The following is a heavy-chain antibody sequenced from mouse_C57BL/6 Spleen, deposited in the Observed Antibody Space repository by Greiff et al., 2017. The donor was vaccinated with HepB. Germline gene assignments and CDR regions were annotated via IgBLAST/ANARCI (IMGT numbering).Heavy chain of an antibody. D-gene: IGHD2-1*01. CDR2: ISSGSSTI. V-gene: IGHV5-17*01. CDR1: GFTFSDYG. J-gene: IGHJ4*01. Sequence: EVKLVESGGGLVKPGGSLKLSCAASGFTFSDYGMHWVRQAPEKGLEWVAYISSGSSTIYYADTVKGRFTISRDNAKNTLFLQMTSLRSEDTAMYYCARRRVYYGNYVDYAMDYWGQGTSVTVSS. CDR3: ARRRVYYGNYVDYAMDY.